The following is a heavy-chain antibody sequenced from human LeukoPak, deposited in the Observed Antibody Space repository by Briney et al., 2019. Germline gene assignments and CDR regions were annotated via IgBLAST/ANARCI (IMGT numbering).Heavy chain of an antibody. V-gene: IGHV1-2*02. CDR1: GYTFTGYY. CDR2: INPNSGGT. Sequence: ASVKVSCKASGYTFTGYYMHWVRQAPGQGLEWMGWINPNSGGTNYAQKFQGRVTMTRDTSISTAYMELSRLRSEDTAVYYCARGRRDGYNRANDYWGQGTLVTVSS. CDR3: ARGRRDGYNRANDY. J-gene: IGHJ4*02. D-gene: IGHD5-24*01.